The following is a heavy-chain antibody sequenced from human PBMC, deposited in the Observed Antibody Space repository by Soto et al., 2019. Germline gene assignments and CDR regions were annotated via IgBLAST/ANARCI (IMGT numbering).Heavy chain of an antibody. CDR1: GCSIRNRGYY. CDR3: ARVPDR. V-gene: IGHV4-30-2*01. J-gene: IGHJ5*02. D-gene: IGHD2-2*01. Sequence: PSETLSLTCLVSGCSIRNRGYYGSWIRQPPGKGLEWIGYIYHSGSTYYNLSLKSRVTISVDSSKNQFSLKLSSVTAADTAVYYCARVPDRWGQG. CDR2: IYHSGST.